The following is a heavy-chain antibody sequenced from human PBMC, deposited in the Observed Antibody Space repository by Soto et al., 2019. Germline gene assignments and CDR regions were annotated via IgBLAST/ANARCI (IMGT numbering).Heavy chain of an antibody. Sequence: EVQLLDSGGGLVQPGGSLRLSCAASGFTFSNYAMTWVRQGPGKGLEWVSGISGRGGRSYYADSVKGRFTISRDNSKSTLYLQMNRLRAEDTAVYYCAKAYFVWSSEQPYYFDYWGEGTLVTVSS. CDR2: ISGRGGRS. CDR3: AKAYFVWSSEQPYYFDY. D-gene: IGHD3-16*01. J-gene: IGHJ4*02. V-gene: IGHV3-23*01. CDR1: GFTFSNYA.